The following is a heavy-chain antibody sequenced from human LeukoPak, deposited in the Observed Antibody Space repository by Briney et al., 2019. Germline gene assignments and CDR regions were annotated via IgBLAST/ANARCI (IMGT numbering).Heavy chain of an antibody. J-gene: IGHJ5*02. CDR3: ARDPYCSGGSCPLNWFDP. D-gene: IGHD2-15*01. CDR1: GYTFTGCY. CDR2: INPNSGGT. Sequence: VASVKVSCKASGYTFTGCYMHWVRQAPGQGLEWMGWINPNSGGTNYAQKFQGRVTMTRDTSISTAYMELSRLRSDDTAVYYCARDPYCSGGSCPLNWFDPWGQGTLVTVSS. V-gene: IGHV1-2*02.